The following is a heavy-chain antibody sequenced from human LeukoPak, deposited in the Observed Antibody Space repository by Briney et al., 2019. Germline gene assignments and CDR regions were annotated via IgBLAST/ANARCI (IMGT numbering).Heavy chain of an antibody. V-gene: IGHV3-23*01. J-gene: IGHJ6*02. D-gene: IGHD5/OR15-5a*01. CDR2: ISGSGDST. Sequence: GGSLRLSCAASGFTFSSYAMSWVRQAPGKGLEWVSTISGSGDSTYYADSVKGRFTISRDNARNSLYLQMNSLRAEDTAVYYCARSRSVSNYKGMDVWGQGTTVTVSS. CDR3: ARSRSVSNYKGMDV. CDR1: GFTFSSYA.